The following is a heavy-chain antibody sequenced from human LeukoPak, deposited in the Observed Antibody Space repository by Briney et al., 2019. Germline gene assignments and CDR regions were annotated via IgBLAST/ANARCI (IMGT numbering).Heavy chain of an antibody. CDR3: ARDLRWPVTTLFDY. Sequence: ASVKVSCKASGYTFTSYGISWVRQAPGQGLEWMGWISAYNGNTNYAQKFQGRVTMTRDTSTITLYMELSSLRSEDTAVYYCARDLRWPVTTLFDYWGQGTLVTVSS. CDR2: ISAYNGNT. J-gene: IGHJ4*02. V-gene: IGHV1-18*01. CDR1: GYTFTSYG. D-gene: IGHD4-17*01.